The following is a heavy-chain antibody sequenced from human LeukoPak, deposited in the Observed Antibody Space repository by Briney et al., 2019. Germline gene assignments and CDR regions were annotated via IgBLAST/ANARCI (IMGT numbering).Heavy chain of an antibody. CDR2: VYYSGST. V-gene: IGHV4-61*01. J-gene: IGHJ5*02. CDR3: AARYCSGGSCYFDP. D-gene: IGHD2-15*01. CDR1: GGSFSSGSYY. Sequence: SETLSLTCTVSGGSFSSGSYYWSWIRQPPGKGLEWIGYVYYSGSTNYNPSLKSRVTISVDTSKNQFSLKMSSVTAADTAVYYRAARYCSGGSCYFDPWGQGTLVTVSS.